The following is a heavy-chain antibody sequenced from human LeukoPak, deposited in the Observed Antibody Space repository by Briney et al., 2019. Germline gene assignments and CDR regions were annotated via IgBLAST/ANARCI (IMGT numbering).Heavy chain of an antibody. V-gene: IGHV1-46*01. CDR2: INPSGGTT. CDR1: GYNFTSYY. J-gene: IGHJ3*02. Sequence: ASVKVSCRASGYNFTSYYMHWVRQAPGQGLEWMGIINPSGGTTSYAQKFQGRVTVTRDTSTSTVYMELSSLRSEDTAVYYCARDLVVVTGLRTRGSFDIWGQGTMVTVSS. CDR3: ARDLVVVTGLRTRGSFDI. D-gene: IGHD2-21*02.